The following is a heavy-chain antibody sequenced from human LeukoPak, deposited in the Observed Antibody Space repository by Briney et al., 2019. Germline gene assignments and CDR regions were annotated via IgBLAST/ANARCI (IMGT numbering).Heavy chain of an antibody. CDR2: ISYDGSNK. Sequence: PGGSLRLSCAASGFTFSSYAMHWVRQAPGKGLEWVAVISYDGSNKYYADSVKGRFTISRDNSKNSLYLQMNSLRAEDTAVYYCARDTRDIVATIPYAFDIRGQGTMVTVSS. CDR1: GFTFSSYA. V-gene: IGHV3-30-3*01. J-gene: IGHJ3*02. CDR3: ARDTRDIVATIPYAFDI. D-gene: IGHD5-12*01.